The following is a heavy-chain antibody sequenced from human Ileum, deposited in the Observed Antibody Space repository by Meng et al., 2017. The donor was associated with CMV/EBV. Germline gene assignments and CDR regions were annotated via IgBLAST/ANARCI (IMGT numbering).Heavy chain of an antibody. D-gene: IGHD1-26*01. Sequence: QLPAPGPGLVTPTETLSLTCTAPGDPISSGSHSWAWLRQPPGKRLEWIGSIYFSGIADYNPSLKSRVTISLHATQKQFSLRLTSVTAADSAVYFCARDLTNKWFYYWGQGTLVTVSS. J-gene: IGHJ4*02. CDR1: GDPISSGSHS. CDR3: ARDLTNKWFYY. V-gene: IGHV4-39*07. CDR2: IYFSGIA.